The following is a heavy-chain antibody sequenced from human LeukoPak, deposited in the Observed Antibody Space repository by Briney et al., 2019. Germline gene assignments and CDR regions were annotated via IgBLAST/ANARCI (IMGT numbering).Heavy chain of an antibody. V-gene: IGHV3-48*03. CDR2: ISNSGSSI. Sequence: GGSLRLSCAASGFTFSNYEMSWVRQAPGKGLAGVSYISNSGSSIYYADSVKGRFTISRDNAKNSLYLQMNSLRGEDTAVYYCARVGRSTVGGYWGQGTLVTVSS. J-gene: IGHJ4*02. CDR1: GFTFSNYE. CDR3: ARVGRSTVGGY. D-gene: IGHD4-23*01.